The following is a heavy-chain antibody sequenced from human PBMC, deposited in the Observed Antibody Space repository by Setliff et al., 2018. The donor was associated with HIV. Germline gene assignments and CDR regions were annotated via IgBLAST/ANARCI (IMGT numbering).Heavy chain of an antibody. D-gene: IGHD3-16*01. J-gene: IGHJ6*03. V-gene: IGHV1-2*02. Sequence: ASVKVSCKASGYTFTNYYMHWVRQAPGQGLEWMGWINPKSGGTNSALKFQGRVTMTRDTSISAAYMELSRLRSDDTAVYYCARDGGGPGDYYYYYMDVWAKGTTVTVSS. CDR2: INPKSGGT. CDR1: GYTFTNYY. CDR3: ARDGGGPGDYYYYYMDV.